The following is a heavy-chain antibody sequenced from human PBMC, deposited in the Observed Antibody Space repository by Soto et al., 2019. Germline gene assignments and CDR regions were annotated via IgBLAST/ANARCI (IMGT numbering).Heavy chain of an antibody. CDR3: TTYTGYGMDV. CDR1: GFIVSGKY. V-gene: IGHV3-53*02. J-gene: IGHJ6*02. D-gene: IGHD3-16*01. Sequence: EVQMVETGGGLSQPGGSLRLSCAVSGFIVSGKYMTWVRQAPGKGLEWVSVIYTGGSTHYADSARGRFTISRDSSKNTVYLQMNSLRAEDAAVYYCTTYTGYGMDVWGQGTTVTVSS. CDR2: IYTGGST.